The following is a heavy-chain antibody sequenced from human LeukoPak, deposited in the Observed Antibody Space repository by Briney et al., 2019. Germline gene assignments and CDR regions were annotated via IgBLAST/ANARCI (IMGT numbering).Heavy chain of an antibody. V-gene: IGHV3-30*02. Sequence: GGSLRLSCVASGFTFSSHGMNWVRQAPGKGLEWVAFIRYDGRNKYYADSVKGRFTISRDNARNSLYLHMNSLRAEDTAVYYCARDLGGYSYGSHFDYWGQGTLVTVSS. D-gene: IGHD5-18*01. CDR3: ARDLGGYSYGSHFDY. J-gene: IGHJ4*02. CDR1: GFTFSSHG. CDR2: IRYDGRNK.